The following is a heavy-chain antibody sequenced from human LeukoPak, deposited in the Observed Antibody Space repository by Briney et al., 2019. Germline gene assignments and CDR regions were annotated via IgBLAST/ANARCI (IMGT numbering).Heavy chain of an antibody. D-gene: IGHD1-26*01. CDR1: GFTFDDYA. CDR3: AKDANPSGGELVSSYFDY. J-gene: IGHJ4*02. V-gene: IGHV3-9*03. CDR2: ISWNSGSI. Sequence: GGSLRLSCAASGFTFDDYAMHWVRQAPGKGLEWVRGISWNSGSIGYADSVKGRFTISRDNAKNSLYLQMNSLRAEDMALYYCAKDANPSGGELVSSYFDYWGQGTLVTVSS.